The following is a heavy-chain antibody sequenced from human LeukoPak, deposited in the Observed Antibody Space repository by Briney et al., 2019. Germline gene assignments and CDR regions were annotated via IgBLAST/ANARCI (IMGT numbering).Heavy chain of an antibody. CDR3: AKDRPSYNDLCSGGSCVHPYMDV. Sequence: ASVKVSCKASGYKFTGYYMHWVRQAPGQGLEWMGWINPNSGGTNYAQKFQGRVTMTRDTSISTACMELSRLRSDDTAVYYCAKDRPSYNDLCSGGSCVHPYMDVWGKGTTVTISS. J-gene: IGHJ6*03. CDR2: INPNSGGT. V-gene: IGHV1-2*02. CDR1: GYKFTGYY. D-gene: IGHD2-15*01.